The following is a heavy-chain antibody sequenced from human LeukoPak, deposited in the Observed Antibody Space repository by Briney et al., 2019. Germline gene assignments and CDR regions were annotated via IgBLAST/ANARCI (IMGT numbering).Heavy chain of an antibody. CDR1: GFTFSSYE. CDR3: ARDFSGYDSDYFDY. CDR2: ISSSGSTI. J-gene: IGHJ4*02. V-gene: IGHV3-48*03. D-gene: IGHD5-12*01. Sequence: PGGSLRLSCAASGFTFSSYEMNWVRQAPGKGLEWVSYISSSGSTIYYADSVKGRFTISRDNAKNSLYLRMNSLRAEDTAVYYCARDFSGYDSDYFDYWGQGTLVTVSS.